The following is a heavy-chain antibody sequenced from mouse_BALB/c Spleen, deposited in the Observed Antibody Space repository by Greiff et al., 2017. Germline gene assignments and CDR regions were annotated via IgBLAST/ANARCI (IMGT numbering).Heavy chain of an antibody. J-gene: IGHJ3*01. CDR2: ISDGGSYT. D-gene: IGHD2-3*01. CDR1: GFTFSDYY. Sequence: EVHLVESGGGLVKPGGSLKLSCAASGFTFSDYYMYWVRQTPEKRLEWVATISDGGSYTYYPDSVKGRFTISRDNAKNNLYLQMSSLKSEDTAMYYCARALYDGYYPFAYWGQGTLVTVSA. CDR3: ARALYDGYYPFAY. V-gene: IGHV5-4*02.